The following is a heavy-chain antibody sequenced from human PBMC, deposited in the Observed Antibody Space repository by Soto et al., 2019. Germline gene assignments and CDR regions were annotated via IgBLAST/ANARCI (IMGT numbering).Heavy chain of an antibody. V-gene: IGHV4-34*01. J-gene: IGHJ4*02. Sequence: PSETLSLTCAVYGGSFSGYYWSWIRQPPGKGLEWIGEINHNGSTNYNPSLKSRVTISVDTSKNQFSLKLSSVTAADTAVYYCARGRDVLMVYAQYFDYWGQGTLVTVSS. D-gene: IGHD2-8*01. CDR3: ARGRDVLMVYAQYFDY. CDR1: GGSFSGYY. CDR2: INHNGST.